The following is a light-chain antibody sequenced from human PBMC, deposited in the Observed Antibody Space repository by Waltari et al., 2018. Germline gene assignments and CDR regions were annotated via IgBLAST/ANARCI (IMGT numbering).Light chain of an antibody. CDR2: EVT. Sequence: QSGLTQPASVSGSPGQSITISCTGTSSDVGNYNLVSWYQQYPGKAPKLMVYEVTRRSSGVSVRCACSKSGNTASLTIYGLQSEDEADYYCCSYAGLGIYVFGTGTKVTVL. J-gene: IGLJ1*01. V-gene: IGLV2-23*02. CDR3: CSYAGLGIYV. CDR1: SSDVGNYNL.